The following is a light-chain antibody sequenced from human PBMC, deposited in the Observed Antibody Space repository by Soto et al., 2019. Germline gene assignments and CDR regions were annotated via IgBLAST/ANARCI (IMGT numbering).Light chain of an antibody. CDR3: AAWDDSLSGRV. J-gene: IGLJ7*01. CDR1: SSNIGSNL. Sequence: QPVLTQPPSASGTPGQRVTISCSGSSSNIGSNLVYWYQQLPGTAPKLLNYRNDQRPSGVPDRFSGSKSGTSASLANSGLRSVDEADYYCAAWDDSLSGRVFGGGTQLAVL. V-gene: IGLV1-47*01. CDR2: RND.